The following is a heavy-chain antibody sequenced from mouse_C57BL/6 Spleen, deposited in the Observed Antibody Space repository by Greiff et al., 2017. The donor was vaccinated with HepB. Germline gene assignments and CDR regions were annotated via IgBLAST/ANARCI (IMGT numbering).Heavy chain of an antibody. Sequence: QVQLQQSGPELVKPGASVKISCKASGYAFSSSWMNWVKQRPGKGLEWIGQIYPGDGDTNYNGKFKGKATLTADKSSSTAYMQLSSLTSEDSAVYFCARWRTAQDSYYFDYWGQGTTLTVSS. D-gene: IGHD3-2*02. CDR3: ARWRTAQDSYYFDY. CDR2: IYPGDGDT. J-gene: IGHJ2*01. V-gene: IGHV1-80*01. CDR1: GYAFSSSW.